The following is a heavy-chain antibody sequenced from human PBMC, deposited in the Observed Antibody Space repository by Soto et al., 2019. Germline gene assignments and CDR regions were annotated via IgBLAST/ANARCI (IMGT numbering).Heavy chain of an antibody. CDR1: GFTFSAYG. J-gene: IGHJ5*02. Sequence: GGSRRLSCEASGFTFSAYGMHWVRQAPGKGLEWVAVISYDGSHKYYADSVKGRFTISRDNSKNTLYMEMGSLRDEDTAMYYCARAPSACYYYDNTGPQNWFEHWDQGSL. CDR3: ARAPSACYYYDNTGPQNWFEH. V-gene: IGHV3-30*03. CDR2: ISYDGSHK. D-gene: IGHD3-22*01.